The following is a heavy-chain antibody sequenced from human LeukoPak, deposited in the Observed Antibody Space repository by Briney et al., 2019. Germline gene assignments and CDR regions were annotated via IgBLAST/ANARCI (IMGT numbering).Heavy chain of an antibody. CDR2: IIPIFGTA. CDR1: GYTFTGYY. Sequence: SVKVSCKASGYTFTGYYMHWVRQAPGQGLEWMGGIIPIFGTANYAQKFQGRVTITTDESTSTAYMELSSLRSEDTAVYYCLSEVGGGTWGQGTLVTVSS. D-gene: IGHD3-16*01. V-gene: IGHV1-69*05. CDR3: LSEVGGGT. J-gene: IGHJ5*02.